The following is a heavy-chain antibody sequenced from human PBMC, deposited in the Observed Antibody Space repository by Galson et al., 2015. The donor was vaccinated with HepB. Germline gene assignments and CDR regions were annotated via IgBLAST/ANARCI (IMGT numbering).Heavy chain of an antibody. D-gene: IGHD4-23*01. CDR1: GFTFITYT. CDR2: ISDGGDTT. CDR3: VKDWRGNTCDATCMGN. V-gene: IGHV3-23*01. Sequence: SLRLSCAASGFTFITYTMTWVRQAPGKGLEWVSSISDGGDTTYYAGSVEGRFTISRDNSKNMVYLQLDSLRVEDTAIYYCVKDWRGNTCDATCMGNWGQGTLVTVSS. J-gene: IGHJ4*02.